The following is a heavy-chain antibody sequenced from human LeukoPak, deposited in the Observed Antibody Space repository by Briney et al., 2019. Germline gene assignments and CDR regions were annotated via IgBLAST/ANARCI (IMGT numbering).Heavy chain of an antibody. CDR1: GFTFRSYC. J-gene: IGHJ4*02. CDR3: SKINMQWEILPVRIDH. D-gene: IGHD1-26*01. Sequence: PGWSLRLSCAASGFTFRSYCRHLVRQAPGEGLEGVAVIWYDGSNKYYADSVKGRFTISRDNSKNTLYLQMNTLRAEDTAVDYVSKINMQWEILPVRIDHWGQGTLVCVSP. V-gene: IGHV3-33*06. CDR2: IWYDGSNK.